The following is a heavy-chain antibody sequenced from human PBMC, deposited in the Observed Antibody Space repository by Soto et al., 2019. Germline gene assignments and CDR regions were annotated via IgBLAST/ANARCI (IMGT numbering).Heavy chain of an antibody. Sequence: QVQLVQSGAEVKKPGASVKVSCKASGYTFTGYYMHWVRQAPGQGLEWMGWINPNSGGTNYAQKFQGWVTMTRDTSISTAYRELRRLRSDDTAVYYCAREGVYSSGWDNWFDPWGQGTLVTVSS. V-gene: IGHV1-2*04. J-gene: IGHJ5*02. CDR2: INPNSGGT. CDR1: GYTFTGYY. CDR3: AREGVYSSGWDNWFDP. D-gene: IGHD6-19*01.